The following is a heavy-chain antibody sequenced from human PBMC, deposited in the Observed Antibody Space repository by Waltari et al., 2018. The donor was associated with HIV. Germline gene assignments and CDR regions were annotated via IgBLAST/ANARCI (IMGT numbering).Heavy chain of an antibody. Sequence: LVESGGTTVQPGGSLRLPCTASEFVFGGLWMHGVRQSPGGGLFWVARIDNDGRVIKYANSVKGRFTLSRDNTKNMLFLEMKSLRGEDSGIYYCVKDVAVTHYGVYYSGLDVWGQGTTVTV. CDR1: EFVFGGLW. CDR2: IDNDGRVI. CDR3: VKDVAVTHYGVYYSGLDV. V-gene: IGHV3-74*01. J-gene: IGHJ6*02. D-gene: IGHD2-8*01.